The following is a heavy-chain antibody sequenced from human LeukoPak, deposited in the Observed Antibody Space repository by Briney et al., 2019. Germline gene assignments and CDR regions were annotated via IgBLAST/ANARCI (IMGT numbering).Heavy chain of an antibody. CDR1: GFTFSNFW. J-gene: IGHJ4*02. D-gene: IGHD6-19*01. CDR2: ISGSGGST. CDR3: AKDDASSGWSHFDY. V-gene: IGHV3-23*01. Sequence: GGSLRLSCTASGFTFSNFWVHWVRQAPGKGLEWVSAISGSGGSTYYADSVKGRFTISRDNSKNTLYLQMNSLTGEDSAVYYCAKDDASSGWSHFDYWGQGTLVTVSS.